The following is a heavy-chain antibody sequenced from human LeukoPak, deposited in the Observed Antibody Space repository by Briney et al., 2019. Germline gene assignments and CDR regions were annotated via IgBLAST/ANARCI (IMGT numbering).Heavy chain of an antibody. Sequence: GRSLRLSCAASGFIFSSYGMHWVRQAPGKGLEWVALIWYDGTDKYYADSVKGRFTISRDNSKNTLYLQMNSLRAEDTAMYYCARDAAPGIYYFDYWGQGTLVTVSS. CDR2: IWYDGTDK. V-gene: IGHV3-33*01. CDR1: GFIFSSYG. D-gene: IGHD6-13*01. CDR3: ARDAAPGIYYFDY. J-gene: IGHJ4*02.